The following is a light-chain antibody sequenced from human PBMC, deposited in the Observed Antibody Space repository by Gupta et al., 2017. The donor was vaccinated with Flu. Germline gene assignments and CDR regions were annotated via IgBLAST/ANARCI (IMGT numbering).Light chain of an antibody. CDR1: QSVGRS. V-gene: IGKV3-15*01. CDR3: QQYDNWPPLT. Sequence: EIVMTQSPATLSVSPGERATLSCRASQSVGRSLAWYQQKPGQAPRLLIYGASTRASTIPARFSGSGSGTEFTLTISSLQSEDFAVYHCQQYDNWPPLTFGGGTKVEIK. J-gene: IGKJ4*01. CDR2: GAS.